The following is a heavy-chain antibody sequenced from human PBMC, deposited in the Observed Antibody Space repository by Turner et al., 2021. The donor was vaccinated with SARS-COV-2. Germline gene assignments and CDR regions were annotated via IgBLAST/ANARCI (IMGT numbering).Heavy chain of an antibody. D-gene: IGHD1-26*01. CDR1: DDSISSKS. J-gene: IGHJ6*02. Sequence: QVQLQESGPGLVRPSETLSLTCTVSDDSISSKSWSWIRQPPGRGMEWIGYFYKIGSIDYNPTLTSRVTISVDTSKNQLSLNLISVTAADTAVYYCARHQGSASGYDHGMNVWGQGTAVIVSS. V-gene: IGHV4-59*08. CDR3: ARHQGSASGYDHGMNV. CDR2: FYKIGSI.